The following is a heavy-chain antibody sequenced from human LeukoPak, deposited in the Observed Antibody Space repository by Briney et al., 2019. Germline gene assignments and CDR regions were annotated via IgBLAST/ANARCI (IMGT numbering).Heavy chain of an antibody. D-gene: IGHD5-18*01. Sequence: ASVKVSCKASGYTFTGYYMHWVRQAPGQGREWMGWINPNSGGTNYAQKFQGRVTMTRDTSISTAYMELSRLRSDDTAVYYCARDIVMVTYWFDPWGQGTLVTVSS. CDR3: ARDIVMVTYWFDP. CDR2: INPNSGGT. CDR1: GYTFTGYY. V-gene: IGHV1-2*02. J-gene: IGHJ5*02.